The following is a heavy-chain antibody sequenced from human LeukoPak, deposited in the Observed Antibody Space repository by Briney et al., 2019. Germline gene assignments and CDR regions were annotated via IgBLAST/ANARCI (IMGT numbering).Heavy chain of an antibody. CDR1: GYTFTGYY. CDR3: ARTRASTLRFGLDY. D-gene: IGHD5/OR15-5a*01. V-gene: IGHV1-2*02. CDR2: INPNSGGT. J-gene: IGHJ4*02. Sequence: PRASVKVSCKASGYTFTGYYMHWVRQAPGQGLEWMGWINPNSGGTNYAQRFQGRVTMTRDTSISTAYMELSRLRSDDTAVYYCARTRASTLRFGLDYWGQGTLVTVSS.